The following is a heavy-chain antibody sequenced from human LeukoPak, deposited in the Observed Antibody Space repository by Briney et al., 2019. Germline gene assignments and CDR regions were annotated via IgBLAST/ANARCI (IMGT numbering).Heavy chain of an antibody. CDR1: GFTFGDYA. CDR3: TRDYDSSGYYY. J-gene: IGHJ4*02. CDR2: IRSKAYGGTT. Sequence: GGPLRLSCTASGFTFGDYAMSWVRQAPGKGLEWVGFIRSKAYGGTTEYAASVKGRFTVSRDDSKSIAYLQMNSLKTEDTAVYYCTRDYDSSGYYYWGQGTLVTVSS. D-gene: IGHD3-22*01. V-gene: IGHV3-49*04.